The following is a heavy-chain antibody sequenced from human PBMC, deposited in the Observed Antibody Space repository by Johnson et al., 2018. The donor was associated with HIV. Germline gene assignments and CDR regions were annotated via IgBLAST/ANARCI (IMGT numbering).Heavy chain of an antibody. D-gene: IGHD4-17*01. Sequence: QVQLVESGGGVVQPGRSLRLSCAASGFTFRNYAMHWVRQAPGKGLEWVAVLSYDGSNRDYADSVKGRFSISRDNSKNTVYLQMNSLRAEDTAVYYCARGLIDYGDSQAFDIWGQGTMVTVSS. CDR1: GFTFRNYA. V-gene: IGHV3-30*04. J-gene: IGHJ3*02. CDR3: ARGLIDYGDSQAFDI. CDR2: LSYDGSNR.